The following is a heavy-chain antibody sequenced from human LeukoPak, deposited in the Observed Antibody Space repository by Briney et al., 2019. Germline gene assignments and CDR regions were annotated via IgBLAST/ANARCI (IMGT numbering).Heavy chain of an antibody. CDR3: ARGMATIDGYYYYMDV. CDR1: GFTLSNAW. Sequence: GGSLRLSCAASGFTLSNAWMNWVRQAPGKGLEWVSSISSSSSYIYYADSVKGRFTISRDNAKNSLYLQMSSLRAEDTAVYYCARGMATIDGYYYYMDVWGKGTTVTVSS. V-gene: IGHV3-21*01. J-gene: IGHJ6*03. D-gene: IGHD5-24*01. CDR2: ISSSSSYI.